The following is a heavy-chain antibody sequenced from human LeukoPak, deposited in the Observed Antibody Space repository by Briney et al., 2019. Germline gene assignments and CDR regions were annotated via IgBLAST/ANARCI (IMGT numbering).Heavy chain of an antibody. CDR3: AKDWGTTGSLDY. D-gene: IGHD1-7*01. V-gene: IGHV3-9*01. CDR2: ISWISGSI. Sequence: GGSLRLSCAASGFTFDDYAMHWVRQAPGKGLEWVSGISWISGSIGYADSVKGRFTISRDNAKNSLYLQMNSLRAEDTALYHCAKDWGTTGSLDYWGQGTLVTVSS. CDR1: GFTFDDYA. J-gene: IGHJ4*02.